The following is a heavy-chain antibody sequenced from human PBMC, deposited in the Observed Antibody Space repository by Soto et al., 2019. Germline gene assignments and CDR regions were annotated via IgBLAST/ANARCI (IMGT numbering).Heavy chain of an antibody. V-gene: IGHV3-7*01. CDR3: VRGCDRSHCPYYIDV. CDR1: GFSFSTYW. D-gene: IGHD3-22*01. Sequence: EVLLVESGGGLVQSGGSLRLSCAASGFSFSTYWMSWVRLAPGTGLEWVATIKQDAIDYYHADSVKGRFAISRDNAENSLYLQMTSLRPDDTAVYYCVRGCDRSHCPYYIDVWGTGTTVTVSS. CDR2: IKQDAIDY. J-gene: IGHJ6*03.